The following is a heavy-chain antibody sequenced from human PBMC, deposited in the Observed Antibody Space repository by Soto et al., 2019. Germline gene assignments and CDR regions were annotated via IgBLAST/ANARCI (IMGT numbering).Heavy chain of an antibody. CDR3: VKAEHLTNTLTTPFDY. V-gene: IGHV3-23*01. CDR2: ISRSGDTT. J-gene: IGHJ4*02. Sequence: GGSLRLSCAASGFPFTSFAMSWVRQAPGRGLEWVSAISRSGDTTYYADSVKGRFTISRDNSKNTLYLQMNGLRAEDTAVYYCVKAEHLTNTLTTPFDYWGQGTLVTVSS. D-gene: IGHD4-17*01. CDR1: GFPFTSFA.